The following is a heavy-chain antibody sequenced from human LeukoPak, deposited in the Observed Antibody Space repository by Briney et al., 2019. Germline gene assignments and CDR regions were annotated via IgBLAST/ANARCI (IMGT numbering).Heavy chain of an antibody. CDR3: AKDTIHYDILTGPDY. V-gene: IGHV3-11*01. CDR2: ISSSGSTI. CDR1: GFTFSDYY. Sequence: GGSLRLSCAASGFTFSDYYMSWIRQAPGKGLEWVSYISSSGSTIYYADSVKGRFTISRDNTENSLYLQMNSLRVEDTAVYYCAKDTIHYDILTGPDYWGQGTLVTVSS. D-gene: IGHD3-9*01. J-gene: IGHJ4*02.